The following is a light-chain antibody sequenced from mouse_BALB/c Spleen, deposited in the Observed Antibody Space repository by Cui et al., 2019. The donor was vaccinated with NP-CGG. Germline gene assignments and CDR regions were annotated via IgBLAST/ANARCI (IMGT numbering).Light chain of an antibody. CDR3: ALWYSNHWV. CDR1: TGAVTTSNY. V-gene: IGLV1*01. J-gene: IGLJ1*01. CDR2: GTN. Sequence: QAVVSQESVLATSPGETVTPTCRSSTGAVTTSNYANWVQEKPDHLFTGLIGGTNNRVPGVPARFSGSLIGDKAALTITGAQTEDEAIYFCALWYSNHWVFGGGTKLTVL.